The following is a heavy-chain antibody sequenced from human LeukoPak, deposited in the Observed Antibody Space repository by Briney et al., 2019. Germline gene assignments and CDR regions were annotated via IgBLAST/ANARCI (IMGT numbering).Heavy chain of an antibody. J-gene: IGHJ4*02. CDR1: GGSISSGSYY. D-gene: IGHD3-9*01. CDR3: ATTTDILTGYYVDY. CDR2: IYYSGST. V-gene: IGHV4-61*10. Sequence: SETLSLTCTVSGGSISSGSYYWSWIRQPAGKGLEWIGYIYYSGSTNYNPSLKSRVTISVDTSKNQFSLKLSSVTAADTAVYYCATTTDILTGYYVDYWGQGTLVTVSS.